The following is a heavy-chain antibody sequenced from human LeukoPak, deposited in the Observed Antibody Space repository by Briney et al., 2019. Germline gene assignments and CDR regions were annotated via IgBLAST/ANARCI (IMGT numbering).Heavy chain of an antibody. CDR2: IYYSGST. D-gene: IGHD6-19*01. V-gene: IGHV4-39*01. J-gene: IGHJ4*02. Sequence: SETLSLTCTVSGGSISSSSYCWGWIRQPPGKGLEWIGSIYYSGSTYYNPSLKSRVTISVDTSKNQFSLKLSSVTAADTAVYYCARRSGGVAVAGFFDYWGQGTLVTVSS. CDR3: ARRSGGVAVAGFFDY. CDR1: GGSISSSSYC.